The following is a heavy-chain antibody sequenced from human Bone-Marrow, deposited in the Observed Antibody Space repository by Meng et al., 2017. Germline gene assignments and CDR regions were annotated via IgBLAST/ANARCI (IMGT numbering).Heavy chain of an antibody. CDR3: ARDEDISAAGKLFGDY. D-gene: IGHD6-13*01. J-gene: IGHJ4*02. CDR1: GYTFPDYW. Sequence: QVQLVQLGAAVKKPGGSVKGSCKASGYTFPDYWLHWVRRAPGQGLEWMGRINPKSGDTHYAQRFQGRVTMTGDTSISTAYMELSGLGSDDTAMYYCARDEDISAAGKLFGDYWGQGTLVTVSS. V-gene: IGHV1-2*06. CDR2: INPKSGDT.